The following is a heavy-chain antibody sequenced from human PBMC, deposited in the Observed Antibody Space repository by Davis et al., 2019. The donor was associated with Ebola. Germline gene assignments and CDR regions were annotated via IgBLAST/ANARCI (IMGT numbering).Heavy chain of an antibody. CDR3: ARSLYDSSGYYQDAFDI. Sequence: GESLKISCAASGFTFSYYYMRWIRQAPGKALEWVSYISSSGSTIYYADSVKGRFTISRDNAKNSLYLQMNSLRAEDTAVYYCARSLYDSSGYYQDAFDIWGQGTMVTVSS. CDR2: ISSSGSTI. CDR1: GFTFSYYY. D-gene: IGHD3-22*01. V-gene: IGHV3-11*01. J-gene: IGHJ3*02.